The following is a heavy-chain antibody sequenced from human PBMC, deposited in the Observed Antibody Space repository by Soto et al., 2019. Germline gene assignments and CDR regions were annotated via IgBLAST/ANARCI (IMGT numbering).Heavy chain of an antibody. CDR2: ISAYNGNT. Sequence: ASVKVSCKASGYTFTSYGISWVRQAPGQGLEWMGWISAYNGNTNYAQKLQGRVTMTTDTSTSTAYMELRSLRPDDTALYYCARDRPYYYDSSGYNWFDPWGQGTLVTVSS. V-gene: IGHV1-18*01. CDR3: ARDRPYYYDSSGYNWFDP. J-gene: IGHJ5*02. CDR1: GYTFTSYG. D-gene: IGHD3-22*01.